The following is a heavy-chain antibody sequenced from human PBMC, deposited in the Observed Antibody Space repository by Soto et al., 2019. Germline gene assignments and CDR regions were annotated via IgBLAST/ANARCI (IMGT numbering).Heavy chain of an antibody. V-gene: IGHV4-34*01. Sequence: SETLSLTCAVYGGSFSGYYWSWIRQPPGKGLEWIGEINHSGSTNYNPSLKSRVTISVDTSKNQFSLKLSSVTAADTAVYYCARLGGLRLIHFWGQGTLVTVSS. CDR3: ARLGGLRLIHF. CDR2: INHSGST. J-gene: IGHJ4*02. D-gene: IGHD5-12*01. CDR1: GGSFSGYY.